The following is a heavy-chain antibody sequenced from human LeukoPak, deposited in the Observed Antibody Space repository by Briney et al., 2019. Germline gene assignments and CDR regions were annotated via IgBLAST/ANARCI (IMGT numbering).Heavy chain of an antibody. J-gene: IGHJ5*02. Sequence: SQTLSLTCGVSGGSISSGGYSWSWIRQTPGKGLEWIGYIYHSGSTYYNPSLKSRVTISVDRSKNQFSLKLSSVTAADTAVYYCARGGYYDFWSGYSDNNWSDPWGQGTLVTVSS. V-gene: IGHV4-30-2*01. CDR2: IYHSGST. CDR3: ARGGYYDFWSGYSDNNWSDP. D-gene: IGHD3-3*01. CDR1: GGSISSGGYS.